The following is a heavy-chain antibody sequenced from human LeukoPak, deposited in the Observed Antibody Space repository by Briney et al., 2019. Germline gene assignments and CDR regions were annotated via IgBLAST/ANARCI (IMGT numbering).Heavy chain of an antibody. Sequence: SPTLSLTCAISGDSVSSNNGAWNWIRQSPSRGLEWLGRTYYRSKWYNDYAESMEGRMTISQDTSKNQYSLHLNSVTPDDTAVYYCARDLGTTGWHTFDYWGQGTRVTVSS. V-gene: IGHV6-1*01. CDR3: ARDLGTTGWHTFDY. J-gene: IGHJ4*02. CDR2: TYYRSKWYN. D-gene: IGHD6-19*01. CDR1: GDSVSSNNGA.